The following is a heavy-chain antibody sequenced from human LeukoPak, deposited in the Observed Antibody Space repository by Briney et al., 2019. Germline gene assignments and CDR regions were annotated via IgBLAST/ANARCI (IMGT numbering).Heavy chain of an antibody. CDR2: INPSSYST. J-gene: IGHJ5*02. CDR3: ARDTPPKNWFDP. CDR1: GSTFTSYY. V-gene: IGHV1-46*01. Sequence: GASLKVSCKASGSTFTSYYMHWVRQAPGQGLEWMVIINPSSYSTSYAQNFPGRVTMTRDTSTSTVYMELSSLRSEDTAVYYCARDTPPKNWFDPWGQGTLVTVSS.